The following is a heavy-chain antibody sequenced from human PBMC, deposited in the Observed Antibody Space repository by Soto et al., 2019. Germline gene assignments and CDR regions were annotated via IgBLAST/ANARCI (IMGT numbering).Heavy chain of an antibody. J-gene: IGHJ5*02. D-gene: IGHD3-10*01. CDR3: ARFMVRGVIGP. Sequence: QERLVQSGAEVKQPGASVKISCKASGCSFTSYDINWVRQATGQGLEWMGWMNPNSGNTGYAQKFQGRVSMTRDTSMSTAYMELSSLRSEDTAVYYCARFMVRGVIGPWGQGTQVTVSS. CDR2: MNPNSGNT. CDR1: GCSFTSYD. V-gene: IGHV1-8*01.